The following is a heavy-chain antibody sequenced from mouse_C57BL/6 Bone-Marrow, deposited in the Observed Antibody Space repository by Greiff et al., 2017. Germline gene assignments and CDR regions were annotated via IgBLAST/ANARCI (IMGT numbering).Heavy chain of an antibody. Sequence: EVQLQESGPELVKPGASVKISCKASGYSFTGYYMNWVKQSPEKSLEWIGEINPSTGGTTYNKKFKAKATLTVDKSSSTAYMQLKSLTSEDSAVYYCARHDYNAMDYWGQGTSVTVSS. CDR3: ARHDYNAMDY. CDR1: GYSFTGYY. J-gene: IGHJ4*01. CDR2: INPSTGGT. V-gene: IGHV1-42*01.